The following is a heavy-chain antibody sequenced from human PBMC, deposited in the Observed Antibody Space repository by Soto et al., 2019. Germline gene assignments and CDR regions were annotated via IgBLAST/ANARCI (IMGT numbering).Heavy chain of an antibody. CDR1: GFSLSSRT. CDR3: ARGDCSRTSCYSGGSYYYGLDV. Sequence: EVQLVESGGGLVKPGESLRLSCAASGFSLSSRTMNWVRRTPERGLEWVSSISADSGYIYYTDSVKGRFTISRDNARNSLYLQMNSLRAEDTAIYYCARGDCSRTSCYSGGSYYYGLDVWGQGTTVTVSS. J-gene: IGHJ6*02. CDR2: ISADSGYI. V-gene: IGHV3-21*01. D-gene: IGHD2-2*01.